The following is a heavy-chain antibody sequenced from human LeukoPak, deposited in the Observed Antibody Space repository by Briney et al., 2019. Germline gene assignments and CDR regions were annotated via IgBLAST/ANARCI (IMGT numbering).Heavy chain of an antibody. CDR1: GYSISSGHY. J-gene: IGHJ4*02. V-gene: IGHV4-38-2*01. Sequence: PSETLSLTCAVSGYSISSGHYWGWIRQPPGKGLEWIGTINHSGNTYYNSSLKSRISMSVDTSNKQFSLKLNSVTAADTAVYYCARGYGAYGYFDYWGQGTLVTVSS. D-gene: IGHD5-12*01. CDR3: ARGYGAYGYFDY. CDR2: INHSGNT.